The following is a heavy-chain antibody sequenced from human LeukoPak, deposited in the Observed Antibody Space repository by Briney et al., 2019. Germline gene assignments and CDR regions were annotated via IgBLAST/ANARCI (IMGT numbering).Heavy chain of an antibody. CDR1: GFTFSSYS. J-gene: IGHJ3*02. D-gene: IGHD3-22*01. CDR3: ARDGDYYDSSGYYLVGAFDI. Sequence: GGSLRLSCAASGFTFSSYSMNWVRQAPGKGLEWVSSISSSSSYIYYADSVKGRFTISRDNAKNSLYLQMNSLRAEDTAVYYCARDGDYYDSSGYYLVGAFDIWGQGTMVTVSS. CDR2: ISSSSSYI. V-gene: IGHV3-21*01.